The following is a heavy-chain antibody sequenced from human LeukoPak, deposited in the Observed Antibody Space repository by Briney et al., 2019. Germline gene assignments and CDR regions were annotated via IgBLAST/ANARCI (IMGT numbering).Heavy chain of an antibody. J-gene: IGHJ4*02. CDR1: GGSISSSY. CDR2: IYYSGTT. Sequence: SETLSLTCTVSGGSISSSYWSWIRQPPGKELEWIGYIYYSGTTNYNPSLKSRLTISVDTSKNQFSLKLSSVTAADTAVYYCARRGFCSGGTCLTFDLWGQGTLVTVSS. V-gene: IGHV4-59*08. CDR3: ARRGFCSGGTCLTFDL. D-gene: IGHD2-15*01.